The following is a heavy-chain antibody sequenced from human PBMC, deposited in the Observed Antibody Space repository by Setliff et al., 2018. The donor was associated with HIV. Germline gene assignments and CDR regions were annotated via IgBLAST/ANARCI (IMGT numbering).Heavy chain of an antibody. Sequence: KPSETLSLTCTVSGGSIGSSDCYWGWIRQPPGKGLEWNGSIFYTGRTTYNPSLRSRVTISLDTSKTQFSLSLTSVTAADTAMYYCARRGKTENSYVLNWFDPWGQGILVTVSS. V-gene: IGHV4-39*07. CDR3: ARRGKTENSYVLNWFDP. CDR2: IFYTGRT. J-gene: IGHJ5*02. CDR1: GGSIGSSDCY. D-gene: IGHD5-18*01.